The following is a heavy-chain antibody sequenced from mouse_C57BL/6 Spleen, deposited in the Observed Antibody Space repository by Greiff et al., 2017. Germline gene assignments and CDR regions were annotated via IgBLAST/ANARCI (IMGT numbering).Heavy chain of an antibody. Sequence: EVQVVESGGGLVQPGGSLSLSCAASGFTFPDYYMSWVRQPPGKALEWLGFIRNKANGYTTEYSASVKGRFTISRDNTQSILYLQMNALRDEDSATYYCARYYYAMDYWGQGTSVTVSS. J-gene: IGHJ4*01. CDR2: IRNKANGYTT. CDR1: GFTFPDYY. V-gene: IGHV7-3*01. CDR3: ARYYYAMDY.